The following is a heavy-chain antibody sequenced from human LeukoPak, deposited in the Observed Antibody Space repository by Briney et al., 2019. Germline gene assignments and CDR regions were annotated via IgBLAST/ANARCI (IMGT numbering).Heavy chain of an antibody. V-gene: IGHV4-38-2*02. D-gene: IGHD6-6*01. CDR2: IYQGGST. CDR1: GYSISSGDY. Sequence: PSETLSLTCTVSGYSISSGDYWGWSRQPPGKGLEWIGGIYQGGSTNSNPSLQRQSTISVDTPNNQSPLTLRSVTAPHTAVYYCASDPEAARRNYYYYMDVWGKGTTVTVSS. J-gene: IGHJ6*03. CDR3: ASDPEAARRNYYYYMDV.